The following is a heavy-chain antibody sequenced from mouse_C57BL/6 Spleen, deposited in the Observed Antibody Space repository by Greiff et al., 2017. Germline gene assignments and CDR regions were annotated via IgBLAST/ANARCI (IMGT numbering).Heavy chain of an antibody. D-gene: IGHD1-1*01. CDR2: ISYDGSH. CDR3: ARGDYYGSSYDYFDY. J-gene: IGHJ2*01. CDR1: GYSITSGYY. Sequence: ESGPGLVKPSQSLSLTCSVTGYSITSGYYWNWIRQFPGNKLEWMGYISYDGSHNYNPSLKNRISITRDTSKNQFFLKLNSVTTEDTATYYCARGDYYGSSYDYFDYWGQGTTLTVSS. V-gene: IGHV3-6*01.